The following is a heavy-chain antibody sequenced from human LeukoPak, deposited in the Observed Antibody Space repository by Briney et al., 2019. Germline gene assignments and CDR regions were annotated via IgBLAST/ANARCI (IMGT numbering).Heavy chain of an antibody. D-gene: IGHD6-19*01. V-gene: IGHV3-30-3*01. CDR1: GFTFSNFW. Sequence: GGSLRLSCTASGFTFSNFWMGWVRQAPGKGLEWVAVISYDGSNKYYADSVKGRFTISRDNSKNTLYLQMNSLRPEDTAVYYCARDWGRRYSSGWYGDFDYWGQGTLVTVSS. CDR3: ARDWGRRYSSGWYGDFDY. J-gene: IGHJ4*02. CDR2: ISYDGSNK.